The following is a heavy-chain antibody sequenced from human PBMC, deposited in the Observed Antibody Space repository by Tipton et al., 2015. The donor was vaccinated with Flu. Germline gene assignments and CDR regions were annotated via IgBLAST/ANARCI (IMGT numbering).Heavy chain of an antibody. V-gene: IGHV1-2*02. CDR2: INPNSGGT. CDR3: ARVYYYDSSGYYRPTYFDY. J-gene: IGHJ4*02. Sequence: QSGAEVKKPGASVKVSCKASGYTFTGYYMHWVRQAPGQGLEWMRWINPNSGGTNYAQKFQGRVTMTRDTSISTAYMELSRLRSDDTAVYYCARVYYYDSSGYYRPTYFDYWGQGTLVTVSS. CDR1: GYTFTGYY. D-gene: IGHD3-22*01.